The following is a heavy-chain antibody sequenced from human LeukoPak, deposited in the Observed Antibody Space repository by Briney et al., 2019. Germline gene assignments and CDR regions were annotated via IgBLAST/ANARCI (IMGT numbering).Heavy chain of an antibody. Sequence: PSETLSLTCTVSGGSISSGGYYWSWIRQHPGKGLEWIGYIYYSGSTYYNPSLKSRVTISVDTSKNQFSLKLSSVTAADTAVYYCARRYSSSWYSGFDYWGQGTLVTVSS. J-gene: IGHJ4*02. CDR3: ARRYSSSWYSGFDY. CDR1: GGSISSGGYY. D-gene: IGHD6-13*01. V-gene: IGHV4-31*03. CDR2: IYYSGST.